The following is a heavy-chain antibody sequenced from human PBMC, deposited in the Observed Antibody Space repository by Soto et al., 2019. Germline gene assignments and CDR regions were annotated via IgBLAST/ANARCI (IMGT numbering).Heavy chain of an antibody. D-gene: IGHD2-2*01. V-gene: IGHV1-8*01. CDR3: ARVRRYCISTSCYYYYGMDV. CDR2: MNPNSGNT. CDR1: GYTFTSYD. J-gene: IGHJ6*02. Sequence: QVQLVQSGAEVKKPGASVKVSCKASGYTFTSYDINWVRQATGQGLEWMGWMNPNSGNTGYAQKFQGRVTMTRNTSISTAYMELSSLRSEDTAVYYCARVRRYCISTSCYYYYGMDVWGQRTTVTVSS.